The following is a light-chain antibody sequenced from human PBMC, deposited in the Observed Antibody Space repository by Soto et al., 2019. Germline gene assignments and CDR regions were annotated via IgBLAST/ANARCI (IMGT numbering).Light chain of an antibody. V-gene: IGKV3D-20*02. Sequence: EIVLTQSPGTLSLSPGERATLSCKTSQTSGSNFLAWYQHKPGQAPRLLIYASSNRATGIPDRFSGSASGPDFTLTINRLEPEDFALYYCQQRSNWPITFGQGTRLEIK. CDR2: ASS. CDR1: QTSGSNF. J-gene: IGKJ5*01. CDR3: QQRSNWPIT.